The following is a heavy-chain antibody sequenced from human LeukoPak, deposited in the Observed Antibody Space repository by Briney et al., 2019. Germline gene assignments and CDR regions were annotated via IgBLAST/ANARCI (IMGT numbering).Heavy chain of an antibody. CDR2: IWYDGSNK. D-gene: IGHD4-17*01. CDR3: TRNDYGDYYFDY. CDR1: GGTFSSYG. V-gene: IGHV3-30*19. Sequence: SCKASGGTFSSYGMHWVRQAPGKGLEWVAVIWYDGSNKYYADSVKGRFTISRDNSKNSLYLQMNSLRAEDTAVYYCTRNDYGDYYFDYWGQGSLVTVSS. J-gene: IGHJ4*02.